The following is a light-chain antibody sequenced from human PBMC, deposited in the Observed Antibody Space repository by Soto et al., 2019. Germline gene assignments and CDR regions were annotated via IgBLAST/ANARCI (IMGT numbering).Light chain of an antibody. J-gene: IGLJ1*01. CDR3: NSCTSTNTYV. CDR1: SSDVGGYNF. V-gene: IGLV2-14*03. Sequence: QSALTQPASVSGSPGQSITISCTGTSSDVGGYNFVSWYQQHPGKAPKLMIYDVINRPSGVPNRFSGSKSGNTASLTISGLQAEDEADYYCNSCTSTNTYVFGTGTKLTVL. CDR2: DVI.